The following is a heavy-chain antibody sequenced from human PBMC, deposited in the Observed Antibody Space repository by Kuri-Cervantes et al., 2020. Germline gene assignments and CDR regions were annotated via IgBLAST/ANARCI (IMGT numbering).Heavy chain of an antibody. J-gene: IGHJ6*02. D-gene: IGHD4-17*01. V-gene: IGHV3-15*01. CDR1: GFTFSNAW. CDR3: TTDGYTVTYTYYYYGMDV. CDR2: IKSKTDGGTT. Sequence: LSLTCAASGFTFSNAWMSWVRQAPGKGLEWVGRIKSKTDGGTTDYAAPVKGRFTISRDDSKNTLYLQMNSLKTEDTAVYYRTTDGYTVTYTYYYYGMDVWGQGTTVTVSS.